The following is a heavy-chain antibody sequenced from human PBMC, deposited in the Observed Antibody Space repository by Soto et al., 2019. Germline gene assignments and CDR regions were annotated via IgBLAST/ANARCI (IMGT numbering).Heavy chain of an antibody. Sequence: PGGSLRLSCIGSGFTFSNYAINWVRQTPGKGLEWVSVITGNGGYTHYADSVKGRFTISRDNSKDTLYLQMNSLRVEDPAVYYCAKEWVAGTLFYWGQGTRVTVSS. D-gene: IGHD6-13*01. V-gene: IGHV3-23*01. J-gene: IGHJ4*02. CDR2: ITGNGGYT. CDR1: GFTFSNYA. CDR3: AKEWVAGTLFY.